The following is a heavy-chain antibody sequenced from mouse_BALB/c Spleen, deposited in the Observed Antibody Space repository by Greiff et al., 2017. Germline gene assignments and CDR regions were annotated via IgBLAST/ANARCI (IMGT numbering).Heavy chain of an antibody. J-gene: IGHJ4*01. D-gene: IGHD2-4*01. V-gene: IGHV1-67*01. CDR1: GYTFTDYA. CDR2: ISTYYGNT. CDR3: ARYYDYDEGRQGYYAMDY. Sequence: QVQLKESGPELVRPGVSVKISCKGSGYTFTDYAMHWVKQSHAKSLEWIGVISTYYGNTNYNQKFKGKATLTVAKSSSTAYMELARLTSEDSAIYCCARYYDYDEGRQGYYAMDYWGQGTSVTVSS.